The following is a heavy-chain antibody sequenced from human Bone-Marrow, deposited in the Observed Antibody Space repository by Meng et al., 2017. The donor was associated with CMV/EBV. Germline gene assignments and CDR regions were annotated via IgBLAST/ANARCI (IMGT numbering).Heavy chain of an antibody. V-gene: IGHV4-59*01. CDR3: ASSGYIGYDWYFDY. D-gene: IGHD5-12*01. CDR1: GGSISSYY. Sequence: ESLKISCTVSGGSISSYYWSWIRQPPGKGLEWIGYIYYSGSTNYNPSLKSRVTISVDTSKYQFSLKLSSVTAAATAVYYCASSGYIGYDWYFDYWGQGTLVTVSS. CDR2: IYYSGST. J-gene: IGHJ4*02.